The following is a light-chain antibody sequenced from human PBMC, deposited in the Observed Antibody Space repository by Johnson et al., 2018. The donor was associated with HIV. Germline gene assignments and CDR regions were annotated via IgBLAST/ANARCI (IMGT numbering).Light chain of an antibody. V-gene: IGLV1-51*01. J-gene: IGLJ1*01. Sequence: QSVLTQPPSVSAAPGQKVTISCSGSSSNIGNNDVSWYQQLPGTAPKLLIYDNNKRPSGIPDRFSGSKSGTSATLGITGLQTGDEADYYCGTWGFFGTGTKVTVL. CDR1: SSNIGNND. CDR3: GTWGF. CDR2: DNN.